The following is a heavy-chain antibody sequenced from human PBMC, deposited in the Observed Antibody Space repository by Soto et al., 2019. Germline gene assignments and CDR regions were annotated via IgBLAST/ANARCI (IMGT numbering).Heavy chain of an antibody. CDR1: GYTFTSYG. CDR2: ISAYNGNT. D-gene: IGHD3-3*01. CDR3: AREPYPTFLEWFAYGMDV. J-gene: IGHJ6*02. Sequence: ASVKVSCKASGYTFTSYGISWVRQAPGQGLEWMGWISAYNGNTNYAQKLQGRVTMTTDTSTSTAYMELRSLRSDDTAVYYCAREPYPTFLEWFAYGMDVWGQGTTVTVSS. V-gene: IGHV1-18*01.